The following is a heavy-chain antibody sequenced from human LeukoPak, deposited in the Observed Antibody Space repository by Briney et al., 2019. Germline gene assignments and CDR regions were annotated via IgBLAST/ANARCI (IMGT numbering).Heavy chain of an antibody. D-gene: IGHD3-10*01. J-gene: IGHJ3*02. Sequence: ASVKVSCKASGYTFNGYYIHWVRHAPGQGLEWMGWINPNNGGTNYAQKFQGRVTMTRDTSISTAYMELTSLRSDHAAVYYCARGLGSEYVFDIWGQGTMVTVSS. V-gene: IGHV1-2*02. CDR2: INPNNGGT. CDR1: GYTFNGYY. CDR3: ARGLGSEYVFDI.